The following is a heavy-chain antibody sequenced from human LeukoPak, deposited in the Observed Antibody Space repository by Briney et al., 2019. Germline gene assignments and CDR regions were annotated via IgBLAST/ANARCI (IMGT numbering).Heavy chain of an antibody. V-gene: IGHV3-53*01. D-gene: IGHD3-22*01. J-gene: IGHJ3*02. CDR1: GFTVSSNY. CDR2: IYSGGST. CDR3: ARDLEDSSPFGAFDM. Sequence: PGGSLRLSCAASGFTVSSNYMSWVRQAPGKGLEWVSVIYSGGSTYYADSVKGRFTISRDTSKNTLDLQMNSLRAEDTAVYYCARDLEDSSPFGAFDMWGQGTMVTVSS.